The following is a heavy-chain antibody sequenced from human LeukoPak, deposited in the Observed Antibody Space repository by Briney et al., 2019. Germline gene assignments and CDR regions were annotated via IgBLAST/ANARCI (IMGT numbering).Heavy chain of an antibody. J-gene: IGHJ4*02. CDR2: IYPGDSDT. Sequence: GASLQISCQGSGYSFTNYWIAWVRQLPGKGLEWMGIIYPGDSDTTYSPSFQGQVTISADKSMSTAYLQWSSLKASDIAMYYCARRGGAYPFDYWGQGTLVTVSS. V-gene: IGHV5-51*01. D-gene: IGHD3-16*01. CDR3: ARRGGAYPFDY. CDR1: GYSFTNYW.